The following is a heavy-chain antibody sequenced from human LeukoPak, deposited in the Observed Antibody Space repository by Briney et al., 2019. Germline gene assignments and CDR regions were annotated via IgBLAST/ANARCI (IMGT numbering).Heavy chain of an antibody. V-gene: IGHV4-31*03. CDR1: GGSISSGGYY. D-gene: IGHD6-13*01. CDR3: AGSSSWPEYFQH. Sequence: SSETLSLTCTVSGGSISSGGYYWSWIRQHPGKGLEWIGYIYYSGSTYYNPSLKSRVTISVDTSKNQFSLKLSSVTAADTAVYYCAGSSSWPEYFQHWGQGTLVTVSP. CDR2: IYYSGST. J-gene: IGHJ1*01.